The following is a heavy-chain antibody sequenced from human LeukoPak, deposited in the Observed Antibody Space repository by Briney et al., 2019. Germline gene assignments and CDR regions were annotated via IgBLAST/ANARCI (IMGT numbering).Heavy chain of an antibody. CDR2: INPNSGGT. Sequence: ASVKVSCKASGYTFTGYYMHWVRQAPGQGLEWMGWINPNSGGTNYAQKFQGRVTMTRDTSISTAYMELSRLRSDDTAVYYCATVNGGGADWFDPWGQGTLVTVSS. CDR1: GYTFTGYY. CDR3: ATVNGGGADWFDP. V-gene: IGHV1-2*02. J-gene: IGHJ5*02. D-gene: IGHD2-21*01.